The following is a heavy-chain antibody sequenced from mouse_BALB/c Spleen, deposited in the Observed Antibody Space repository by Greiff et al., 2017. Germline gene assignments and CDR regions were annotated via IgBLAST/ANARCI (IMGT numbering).Heavy chain of an antibody. J-gene: IGHJ1*01. V-gene: IGHV1S81*02. CDR2: INPSNGRT. CDR1: GYTFTSYW. Sequence: VQLQQPGAELVKPGASVKLSCKASGYTFTSYWMHWVKQRPGQGLEWIGEINPSNGRTNYNEKFKSKATLTVDKSSSTAYMQLSSLTSEDSAVYYCARDFDVWGAGTTVTVSS. CDR3: ARDFDV.